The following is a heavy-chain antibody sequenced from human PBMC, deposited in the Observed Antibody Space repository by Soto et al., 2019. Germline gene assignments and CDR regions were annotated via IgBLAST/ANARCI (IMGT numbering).Heavy chain of an antibody. CDR1: GGTFSSYA. CDR3: ASHYDSSGYYYSGLDY. J-gene: IGHJ4*02. V-gene: IGHV1-69*12. CDR2: IIPIFGTA. D-gene: IGHD3-22*01. Sequence: QVQLVQSGAEVKKPGSSVKVSCKASGGTFSSYAISWVRQAPGQGLEWMGGIIPIFGTADYAQKFQGRVTITADEYTSTGNMELRSLRSEETAVYYCASHYDSSGYYYSGLDYWGQGTLVTVSS.